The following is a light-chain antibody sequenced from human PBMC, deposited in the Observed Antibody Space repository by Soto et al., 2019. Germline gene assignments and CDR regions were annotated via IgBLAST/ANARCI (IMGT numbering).Light chain of an antibody. J-gene: IGKJ3*01. Sequence: EIVLTQSPYALSFSPLERATLTCRASQSVSSSYLAWFQQKPGQAPRLLIYGASSRATGIPDRFSGSGSGTDFTLTISRLEPEDFAVYYCQQYGNAPFTFGPGTKVDIK. CDR3: QQYGNAPFT. CDR2: GAS. V-gene: IGKV3-20*01. CDR1: QSVSSSY.